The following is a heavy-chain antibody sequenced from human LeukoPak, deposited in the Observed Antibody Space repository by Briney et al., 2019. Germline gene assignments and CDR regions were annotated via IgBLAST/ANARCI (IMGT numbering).Heavy chain of an antibody. J-gene: IGHJ4*02. CDR3: ARAGGVKTAALDLDY. CDR1: GGSISSSSYY. V-gene: IGHV4-39*07. CDR2: IYYSGST. D-gene: IGHD6-25*01. Sequence: SETLSLTCTVSGGSISSSSYYWGWIRQPPGKGLEWIGSIYYSGSTYYNPSLKSRVTISVDASKNQFSLKLTSVTTADTAVYYCARAGGVKTAALDLDYWGQGTLVTVSS.